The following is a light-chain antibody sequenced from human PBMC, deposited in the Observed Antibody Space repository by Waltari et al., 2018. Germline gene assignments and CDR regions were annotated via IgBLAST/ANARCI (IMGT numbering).Light chain of an antibody. CDR2: WAS. J-gene: IGKJ4*01. Sequence: DIVMTQSPDSLAVSLGERATTNCKSSQGVLYSSNNDRNYLAWYQQKPGQPPKLLFYWASTRESGVPDRFRGSGSETDFTLTISSLQAEDVAVYFCQQYYSTPLTFGGGTKVEIK. V-gene: IGKV4-1*01. CDR3: QQYYSTPLT. CDR1: QGVLYSSNNDRNY.